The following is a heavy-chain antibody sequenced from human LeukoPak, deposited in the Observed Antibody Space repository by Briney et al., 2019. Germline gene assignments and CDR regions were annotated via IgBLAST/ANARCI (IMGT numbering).Heavy chain of an antibody. CDR2: ISSSSSTI. CDR3: ARGGGIVGANGFDY. D-gene: IGHD1-26*01. V-gene: IGHV3-48*04. J-gene: IGHJ4*02. CDR1: GFTFSSYS. Sequence: GGSLRLSCAASGFTFSSYSMNWVRQAPGKGPEWVSYISSSSSTIYYADSVKGRFTISRDNAKNSLYLQMNSLRAEDTAVYYCARGGGIVGANGFDYWGQGTLVTVSS.